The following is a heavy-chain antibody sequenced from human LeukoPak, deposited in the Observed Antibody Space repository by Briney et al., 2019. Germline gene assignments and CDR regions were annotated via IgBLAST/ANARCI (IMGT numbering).Heavy chain of an antibody. CDR2: IYTSGST. D-gene: IGHD3-22*01. J-gene: IGHJ6*03. CDR1: GGSISSYY. CDR3: ARENDREFPYYYYMDV. V-gene: IGHV4-4*07. Sequence: SETLSLTCTVSGGSISSYYWSWIRQPAGKGLEWIGRIYTSGSTNYNPSLKSRVTMSVDTSKNQFSLKLSSVTAADTAVYYCARENDREFPYYYYMDVWGKGTTVTVSS.